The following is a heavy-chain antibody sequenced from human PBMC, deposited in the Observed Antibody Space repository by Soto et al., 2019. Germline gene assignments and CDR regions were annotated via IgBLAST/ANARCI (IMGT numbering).Heavy chain of an antibody. CDR2: VYYTGST. J-gene: IGHJ4*02. D-gene: IGHD6-19*01. CDR1: GGSISCSY. CDR3: ARSVAVPGAHIDY. V-gene: IGHV4-59*01. Sequence: SETLSLTCSVSGGSISCSYWSWIRQSPGKGLEWLGYVYYTGSTNYSPSLRSRVSISVDTSKNEFSLRLSSVTAADTAVYFCARSVAVPGAHIDYWGQGTQVTVSS.